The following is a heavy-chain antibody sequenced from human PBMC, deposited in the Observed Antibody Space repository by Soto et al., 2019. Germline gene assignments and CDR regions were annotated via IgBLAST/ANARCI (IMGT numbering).Heavy chain of an antibody. CDR1: GFTVSSNY. V-gene: IGHV3-53*02. CDR2: IYSGGST. J-gene: IGHJ5*02. CDR3: ARSTPFRNWFDP. D-gene: IGHD2-15*01. Sequence: EVQLVETGGGLIQPGGSLRLSCAASGFTVSSNYMSWVRQAPGKGLEWVSVIYSGGSTYYADSVKGRFTISGDNSKNTLYLQMNSLRAEDTAVYYCARSTPFRNWFDPWGQGTLVTVSS.